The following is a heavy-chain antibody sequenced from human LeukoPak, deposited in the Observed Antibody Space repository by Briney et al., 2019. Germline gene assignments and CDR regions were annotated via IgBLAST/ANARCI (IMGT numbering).Heavy chain of an antibody. CDR3: ARVGSIAAAGIDY. D-gene: IGHD6-13*01. CDR2: INHDGSDT. J-gene: IGHJ4*02. V-gene: IGHV3-74*01. CDR1: GFTFKLYW. Sequence: GGSLRLSCAASGFTFKLYWMHWVRQVPGRGPVWVSRINHDGSDTIYADSVKGRFTISRDNAKNSLYLQMNSLRAEDTAVYYCARVGSIAAAGIDYWGQGTLVTVSS.